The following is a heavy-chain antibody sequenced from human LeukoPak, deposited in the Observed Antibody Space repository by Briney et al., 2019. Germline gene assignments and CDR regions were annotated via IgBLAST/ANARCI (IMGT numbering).Heavy chain of an antibody. CDR3: ARDHLLFRQPPNWFDP. CDR2: INPNSGGT. J-gene: IGHJ5*02. V-gene: IGHV1-2*02. CDR1: GYTFTGYY. D-gene: IGHD1-14*01. Sequence: ASVKVSCKASGYTFTGYYMHWVRQAPGQGLEWMGWINPNSGGTNYAQKFQGRVTMTRDTSISTAYMELSRLRSDDTAVYYCARDHLLFRQPPNWFDPWGQGTLVTVS.